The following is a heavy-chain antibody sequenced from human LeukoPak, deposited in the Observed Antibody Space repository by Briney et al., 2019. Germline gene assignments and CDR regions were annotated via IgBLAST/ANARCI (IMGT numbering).Heavy chain of an antibody. V-gene: IGHV4-34*01. Sequence: INHSGSTNYNPSLKSRVTISVDTSKTQFSLKLSSVTAADTAVYYCARDRRGYYTPPNWFDPWGQGTLVTVSS. J-gene: IGHJ5*02. CDR3: ARDRRGYYTPPNWFDP. CDR2: INHSGST. D-gene: IGHD3-22*01.